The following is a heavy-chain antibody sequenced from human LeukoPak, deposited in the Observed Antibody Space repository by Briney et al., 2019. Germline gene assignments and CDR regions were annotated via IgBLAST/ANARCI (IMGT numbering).Heavy chain of an antibody. CDR3: AREDYDSSGYYPLGDY. CDR2: INHSGST. D-gene: IGHD3-22*01. J-gene: IGHJ4*02. CDR1: GGSFSGYY. V-gene: IGHV4-34*01. Sequence: KPSETLSLTCAVYGGSFSGYYWSWIRQPPGKGLEWIGEINHSGSTNYNPSLKSRVTISVDTSKNQFSLKLSSVTAADTAVYYCAREDYDSSGYYPLGDYWGQGTLVTVSS.